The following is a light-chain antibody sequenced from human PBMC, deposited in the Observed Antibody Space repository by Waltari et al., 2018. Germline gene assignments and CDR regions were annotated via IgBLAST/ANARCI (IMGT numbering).Light chain of an antibody. V-gene: IGLV3-21*03. CDR1: NIRTYS. CDR3: QVWSGGNDHDYV. J-gene: IGLJ6*01. Sequence: SYVVTQSPSVSVAPGMTAKISCGGGNIRTYSVHWYQQKAGQAPVLVVYDDRDRPSGVPGRFSGSNSGNTATLTISRVEAGDEADYYCQVWSGGNDHDYVFGSGT. CDR2: DDR.